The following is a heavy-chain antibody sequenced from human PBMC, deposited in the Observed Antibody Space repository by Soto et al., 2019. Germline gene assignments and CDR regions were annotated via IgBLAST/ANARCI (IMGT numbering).Heavy chain of an antibody. J-gene: IGHJ4*02. Sequence: QVQLAQSGAEVKKPGSSVKVSCKTSGGSQATSWVRQAPGHGPEWLGGIIGVFPTTNKAEKFEGRGTNTADNSTGTAYMELSSLTSVDTAVYYCATVGHPLSGAFTYGYEGPFDYWGQGILVIVSS. CDR3: ATVGHPLSGAFTYGYEGPFDY. D-gene: IGHD5-18*01. CDR2: IIGVFPTT. CDR1: GGSQA. V-gene: IGHV1-69*06.